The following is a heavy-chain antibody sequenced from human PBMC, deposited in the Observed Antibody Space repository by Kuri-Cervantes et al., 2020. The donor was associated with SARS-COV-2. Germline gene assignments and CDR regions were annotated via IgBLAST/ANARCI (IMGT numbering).Heavy chain of an antibody. CDR1: GFTFNIYG. D-gene: IGHD1-26*01. V-gene: IGHV3-33*01. J-gene: IGHJ1*01. Sequence: GESLKISCAASGFTFNIYGMHWVRQVPGKGLEWVAVIWYDGSKKYYGDSVKGRFTISRGISENTAYLQMNSLTVEDTAVYYCARDVRAYSAPVPPLITGGQGTLVTVSS. CDR3: ARDVRAYSAPVPPLIT. CDR2: IWYDGSKK.